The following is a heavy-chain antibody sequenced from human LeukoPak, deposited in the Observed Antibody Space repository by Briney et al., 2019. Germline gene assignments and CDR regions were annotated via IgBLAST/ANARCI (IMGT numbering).Heavy chain of an antibody. V-gene: IGHV3-30*04. D-gene: IGHD3-22*01. CDR1: GFTFSNYA. CDR2: VSAAGTNK. J-gene: IGHJ4*02. CDR3: ANKGGNNGYYDYFDY. Sequence: PGTSLRLSCAASGFTFSNYAMHWVRQAPGKGLEWVAVVSAAGTNKYYVDSVKGRFTISRDNSKNTLYLQMNSLTFEDTAVYFCANKGGNNGYYDYFDYWGQGTLVTVSS.